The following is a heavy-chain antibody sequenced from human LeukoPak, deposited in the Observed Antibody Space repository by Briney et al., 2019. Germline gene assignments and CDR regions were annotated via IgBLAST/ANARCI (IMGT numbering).Heavy chain of an antibody. Sequence: GASVKVSCKASGYTFTSYYMHWERQAPGQGLEWMGLINPSGGSTSYAQKFQGRVTMTRDTSTSTVYMELSSLRSEDTAVYYCAREFAHYYDSSGYQPFDYWGQGTLVTVSS. V-gene: IGHV1-46*01. D-gene: IGHD3-22*01. CDR3: AREFAHYYDSSGYQPFDY. J-gene: IGHJ4*02. CDR1: GYTFTSYY. CDR2: INPSGGST.